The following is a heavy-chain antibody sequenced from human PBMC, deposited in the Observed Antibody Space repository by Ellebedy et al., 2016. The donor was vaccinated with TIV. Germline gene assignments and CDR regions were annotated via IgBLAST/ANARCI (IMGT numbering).Heavy chain of an antibody. CDR2: IIPILGIA. J-gene: IGHJ4*02. D-gene: IGHD4-17*01. V-gene: IGHV1-69*04. Sequence: ASVKVSCKASGYNFTSYDINWVRQATGQGLEWMGRIIPILGIANYAQKFQGRVTITADKSTSTAYMELSSLRSEDTAVYYCARALFDGDYGGGEEPNRFFDYWGQGTLVTVSS. CDR1: GYNFTSYD. CDR3: ARALFDGDYGGGEEPNRFFDY.